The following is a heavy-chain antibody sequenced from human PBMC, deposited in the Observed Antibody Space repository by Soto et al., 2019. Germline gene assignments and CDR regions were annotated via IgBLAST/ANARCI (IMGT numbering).Heavy chain of an antibody. CDR2: IYSGGST. Sequence: GGSLRLSCAASGFTVSSNYMSWVRQAPGKGLEWVSVIYSGGSTYYADSVKGRFTISRDSSGNTLFLQMNSLRAEDTAVYYCAKFRGAPRSSYYIDYWGQGTLVTVSS. CDR3: AKFRGAPRSSYYIDY. J-gene: IGHJ4*02. CDR1: GFTVSSNY. D-gene: IGHD1-26*01. V-gene: IGHV3-53*01.